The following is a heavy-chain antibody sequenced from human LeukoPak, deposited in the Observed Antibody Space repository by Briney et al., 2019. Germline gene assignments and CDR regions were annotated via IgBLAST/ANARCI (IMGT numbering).Heavy chain of an antibody. CDR1: GGSISSYY. CDR2: IYYSGST. Sequence: SETLSLTCTVSGGSISSYYWSWIRQPPGKGLEWIGYIYYSGSTNYNPSPKSRVTISVDTSKNQFSLKLSSVTAADTAVYYCARHPGIAAADYWGQGTLVTVSS. V-gene: IGHV4-59*08. D-gene: IGHD6-13*01. J-gene: IGHJ4*02. CDR3: ARHPGIAAADY.